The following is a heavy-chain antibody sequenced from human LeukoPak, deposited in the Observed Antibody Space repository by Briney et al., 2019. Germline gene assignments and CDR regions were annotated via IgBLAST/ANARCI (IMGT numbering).Heavy chain of an antibody. CDR2: IRSKANNYAP. J-gene: IGHJ4*02. V-gene: IGHV3-73*01. CDR1: GFTFSDSA. Sequence: GGSLRLSCAASGFTFSDSAMHWVRQASGKGLEWVGRIRSKANNYAPAYAASVKGRFTISRDDSKNTAYLQMNSLKTEDTAMYYCTTWDGGYWDQGTLVTVSS. D-gene: IGHD1-26*01. CDR3: TTWDGGY.